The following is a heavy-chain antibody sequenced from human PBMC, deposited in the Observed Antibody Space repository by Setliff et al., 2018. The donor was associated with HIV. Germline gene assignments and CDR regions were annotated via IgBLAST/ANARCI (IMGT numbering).Heavy chain of an antibody. CDR3: ARPTTGVGGGAAFDI. CDR2: IYHSGST. V-gene: IGHV4-38-2*01. D-gene: IGHD2-8*01. Sequence: PSETLSLTCAVSGYSISSGYYWGWIRQPPGKGLEWIGSIYHSGSTYYNPSLKSRVTISLDTSKNHFSLKLNSVTAADTAVYFCARPTTGVGGGAAFDIWGQGTMVTVSS. J-gene: IGHJ3*02. CDR1: GYSISSGYY.